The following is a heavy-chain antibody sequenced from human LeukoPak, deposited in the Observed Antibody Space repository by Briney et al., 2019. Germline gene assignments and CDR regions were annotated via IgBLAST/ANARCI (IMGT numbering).Heavy chain of an antibody. V-gene: IGHV3-23*01. J-gene: IGHJ3*02. D-gene: IGHD5-12*01. CDR2: INGSGDNT. Sequence: GGSLRLSCVASGFTFRSFVMNWVRQAPGKGLEWVSAINGSGDNTYYADSVKGRFTISRDNSKNTLFLQMNSLRVEDTAIYYCAKKRPIYNGHDFDAFDMWGQGIMVAVSS. CDR1: GFTFRSFV. CDR3: AKKRPIYNGHDFDAFDM.